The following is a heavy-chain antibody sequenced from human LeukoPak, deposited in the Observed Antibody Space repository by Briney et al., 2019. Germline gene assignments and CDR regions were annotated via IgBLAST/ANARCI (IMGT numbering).Heavy chain of an antibody. CDR3: ARGDYYDSTTRAFDI. J-gene: IGHJ3*02. D-gene: IGHD3-22*01. V-gene: IGHV4-34*01. CDR1: GGSFSGYY. Sequence: SETLSLTCAVYGGSFSGYYWSWIRQPPGKGLEWIGEINHSGSTNYNPSLKSRVTISVDTSKNQFSLKLSSVTAADTAVYYCARGDYYDSTTRAFDIWDQGTMVTVSS. CDR2: INHSGST.